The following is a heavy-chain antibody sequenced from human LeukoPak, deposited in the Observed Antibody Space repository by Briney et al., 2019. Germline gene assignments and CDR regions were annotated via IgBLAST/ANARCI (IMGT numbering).Heavy chain of an antibody. CDR2: IIPIFGTA. D-gene: IGHD2-2*01. CDR3: ARDFQYQLLPNWFDP. Sequence: ASVKVSCKAPGGTFSSYAISWVRQAPGQGLEWMGGIIPIFGTANYAQKFQGRVTITADESTSTAYMELSSLRSEDTAVYYCARDFQYQLLPNWFDPWGQGTLVTVSS. V-gene: IGHV1-69*01. CDR1: GGTFSSYA. J-gene: IGHJ5*02.